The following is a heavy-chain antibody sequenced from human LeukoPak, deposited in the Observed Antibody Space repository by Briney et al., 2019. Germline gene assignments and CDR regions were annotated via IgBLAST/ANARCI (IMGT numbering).Heavy chain of an antibody. D-gene: IGHD2-2*03. V-gene: IGHV3-66*01. J-gene: IGHJ4*02. Sequence: GGSLRLSCTGSGFTVSSSYMSWVRQTPGKGLEWVSVMYRGGTTYYADSVKGRFTISRDSSKNTVNLQMNSLRAEDTAVYYCARDRRDGYCLGHWGQGTLVTVSS. CDR2: MYRGGTT. CDR3: ARDRRDGYCLGH. CDR1: GFTVSSSY.